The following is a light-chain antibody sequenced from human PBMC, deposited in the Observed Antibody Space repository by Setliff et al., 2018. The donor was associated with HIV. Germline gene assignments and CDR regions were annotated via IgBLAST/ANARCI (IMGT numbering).Light chain of an antibody. CDR3: CSHADSSTNNYV. CDR1: ISDIGSYNR. Sequence: QSVLTQPPSVSASPGQSIIISCTGTISDIGSYNRVSWYQQRPGTAPNLLIYEVTKRPSGVSNRFSGSKSGNTASLTIFGLQAEDEGDYYCCSHADSSTNNYVFGAGTKVTVL. CDR2: EVT. V-gene: IGLV2-23*02. J-gene: IGLJ1*01.